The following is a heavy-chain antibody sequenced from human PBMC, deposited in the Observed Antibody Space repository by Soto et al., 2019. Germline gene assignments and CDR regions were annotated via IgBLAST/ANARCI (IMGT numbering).Heavy chain of an antibody. CDR1: GGSISSDY. V-gene: IGHV4-59*01. CDR2: IYDTGST. CDR3: ARALRGVVVVAAREMDV. D-gene: IGHD2-15*01. J-gene: IGHJ6*02. Sequence: QVPLQESGPGLVKPSETLSLTCSVSGGSISSDYWSWIRQPQGKGLELIGYIYDTGSTNYNPSLKSRVTISVDTSKNQFSLNLRSVTAADTAVYYCARALRGVVVVAAREMDVWGQGTTVTVYS.